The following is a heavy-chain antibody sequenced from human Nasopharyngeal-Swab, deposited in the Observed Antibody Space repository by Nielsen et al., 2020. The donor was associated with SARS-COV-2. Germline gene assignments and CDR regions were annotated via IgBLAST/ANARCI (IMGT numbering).Heavy chain of an antibody. J-gene: IGHJ4*02. CDR1: GGSFSGYY. CDR3: ARDGEGDGNFLGY. V-gene: IGHV4-34*01. Sequence: SETLSLTCAVYGGSFSGYYWSWIRQPPGKGLEWIGEINHSGSTNYNPSLKSRVTILVDTSKNQISLKLSSVTAADTAVYYCARDGEGDGNFLGYWGQGTLVTVSS. D-gene: IGHD7-27*01. CDR2: INHSGST.